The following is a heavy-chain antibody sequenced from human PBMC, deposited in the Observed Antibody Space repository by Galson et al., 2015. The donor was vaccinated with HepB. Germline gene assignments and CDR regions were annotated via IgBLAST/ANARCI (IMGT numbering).Heavy chain of an antibody. CDR2: IIPIFGTA. CDR1: GGTFSSYA. D-gene: IGHD6-19*01. V-gene: IGHV1-69*06. Sequence: SVKVSCKASGGTFSSYAISWVRQAPGQGLEWMGGIIPIFGTANYAQKFQGRVTITADKSTSTAYMELSSLRSEDTAVYYCARDRSAYTVAATPNWFDPWGQGTLVTVSS. CDR3: ARDRSAYTVAATPNWFDP. J-gene: IGHJ5*02.